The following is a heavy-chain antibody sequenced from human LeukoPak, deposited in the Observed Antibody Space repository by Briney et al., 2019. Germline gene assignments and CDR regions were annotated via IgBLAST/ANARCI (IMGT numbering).Heavy chain of an antibody. CDR2: TYYRSKWYN. CDR1: GDSVSSNSVA. D-gene: IGHD6-13*01. J-gene: IGHJ6*02. CDR3: ARRKAATFGMDV. Sequence: SQTLSLTCAISGDSVSSNSVAWSWFRQSPSRGLEWLGRTYYRSKWYNDYAVSMKSRITINPDTSKNQFSLQLNSVTPEDTAVYYCARRKAATFGMDVWGQGTTVTVSS. V-gene: IGHV6-1*01.